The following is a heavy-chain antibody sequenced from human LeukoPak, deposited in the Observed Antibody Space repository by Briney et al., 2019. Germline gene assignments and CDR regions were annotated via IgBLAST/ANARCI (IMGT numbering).Heavy chain of an antibody. V-gene: IGHV3-7*03. D-gene: IGHD6-13*01. CDR1: GFTFRTYW. CDR2: IKQDGSEK. Sequence: GGSLRLSCAASGFTFRTYWMSWVRQAPGKGLEWVANIKQDGSEKYYVDSVKGRFTISRDNAKNSLYLQMNSLRAEDTALYYCAKGGYSSSWRVNYYYGMDVWGQGTTVTVSS. J-gene: IGHJ6*02. CDR3: AKGGYSSSWRVNYYYGMDV.